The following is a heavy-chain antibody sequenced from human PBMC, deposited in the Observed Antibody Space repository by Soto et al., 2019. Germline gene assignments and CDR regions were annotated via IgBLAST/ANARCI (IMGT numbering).Heavy chain of an antibody. V-gene: IGHV3-11*01. J-gene: IGHJ6*02. D-gene: IGHD6-13*01. Sequence: GGSLRLSCAASGFTFSDYYMSWIRQAPGKGLEWVSYISSSGSTIYYADSVKGRFTISRDNAKNSLYLQMNSLRAEDTAVYYCARDQLGIAAEGDYYYGMDVWGQGTTVTVSS. CDR2: ISSSGSTI. CDR3: ARDQLGIAAEGDYYYGMDV. CDR1: GFTFSDYY.